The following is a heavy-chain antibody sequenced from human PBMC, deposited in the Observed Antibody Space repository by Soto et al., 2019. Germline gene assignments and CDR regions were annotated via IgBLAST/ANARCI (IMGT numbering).Heavy chain of an antibody. J-gene: IGHJ5*02. D-gene: IGHD3-10*01. CDR3: ARETRGSGSYLGWFDP. CDR2: IYHSGST. V-gene: IGHV4-38-2*02. CDR1: GYSINSGYY. Sequence: PSETLSLTCAVSGYSINSGYYWGWIRQPPGKGLEWIGSIYHSGSTYYNPSLKSRVTISVDTSKNQFSLKLSSVTAADTAVYYCARETRGSGSYLGWFDPWGQGTLVTVSS.